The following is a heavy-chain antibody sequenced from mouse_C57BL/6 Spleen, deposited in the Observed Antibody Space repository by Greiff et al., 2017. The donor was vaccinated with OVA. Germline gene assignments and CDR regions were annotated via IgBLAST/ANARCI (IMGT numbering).Heavy chain of an antibody. CDR1: GYAFTNYL. CDR2: INPGSGGT. D-gene: IGHD1-1*01. V-gene: IGHV1-54*01. Sequence: QVQLKESGAELVRPGTSVKVSCKASGYAFTNYLIEWVKQRPGQGLEWIGVINPGSGGTNYNEKFKGKATLTADKSSSTAYMQLSSLTSEDSAVYFCASYYYGSSYYWGQGTTLTVSS. J-gene: IGHJ2*01. CDR3: ASYYYGSSYY.